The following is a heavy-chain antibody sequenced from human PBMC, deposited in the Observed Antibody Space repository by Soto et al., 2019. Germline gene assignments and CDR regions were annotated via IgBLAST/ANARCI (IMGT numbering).Heavy chain of an antibody. CDR2: IHPGDSDT. J-gene: IGHJ6*02. CDR1: GYNFATYY. D-gene: IGHD3-16*01. CDR3: AKWGLTTRPGQSPAFGGGMDV. Sequence: PGESLKISCKDLGYNFATYYIAWVRRMPGKGLEWMGIIHPGDSDTRHSPSFEGQVTISADRSINTAYLQWSSLKASDSAMYYCAKWGLTTRPGQSPAFGGGMDVWGQGTAVTVSS. V-gene: IGHV5-51*01.